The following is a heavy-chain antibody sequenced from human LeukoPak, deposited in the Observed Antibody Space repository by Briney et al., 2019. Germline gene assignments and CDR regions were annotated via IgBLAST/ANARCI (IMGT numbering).Heavy chain of an antibody. CDR2: IYHSGST. CDR1: GGSFSGYY. D-gene: IGHD6-19*01. V-gene: IGHV4-34*01. Sequence: SETLSLTCAVYGGSFSGYYWSWIRQPPGKGLEWIGSIYHSGSTYYNPSLKSRVTISVDTSKNQFSLKLSSVTAADTAVYYCARMKIPRIAVAGYYNMDVWGKGTTVTVSS. CDR3: ARMKIPRIAVAGYYNMDV. J-gene: IGHJ6*03.